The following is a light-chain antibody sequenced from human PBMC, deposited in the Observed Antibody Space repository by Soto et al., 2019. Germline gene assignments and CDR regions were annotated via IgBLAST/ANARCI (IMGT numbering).Light chain of an antibody. V-gene: IGKV4-1*01. Sequence: DVVMTQSPATLAVSLGERAAINCKSSQTLLFTSTNKNSLAWYQQKPGQPPKLLIYWASTRESGAPDRFSGRGSGRNFALTISSLHAEDVAVYYCQQYHTTPNTFGQGTKLEIK. CDR1: QTLLFTSTNKNS. CDR2: WAS. CDR3: QQYHTTPNT. J-gene: IGKJ2*01.